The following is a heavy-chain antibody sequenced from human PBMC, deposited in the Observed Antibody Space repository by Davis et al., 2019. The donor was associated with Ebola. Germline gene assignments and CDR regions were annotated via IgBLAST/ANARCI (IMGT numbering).Heavy chain of an antibody. CDR2: LKPTDSST. V-gene: IGHV1-46*01. CDR1: GYTFTNYY. CDR3: AAGYTYGLDALDI. J-gene: IGHJ3*02. Sequence: ASVKVSCKASGYTFTNYYMHWAHWVRQAPGQGLDWMGILKPTDSSTIYAQKFQGRVTITRETSTNTGYMALSSLRSEDTAEYYCAAGYTYGLDALDIWGQGTMVTVSS. D-gene: IGHD5-18*01.